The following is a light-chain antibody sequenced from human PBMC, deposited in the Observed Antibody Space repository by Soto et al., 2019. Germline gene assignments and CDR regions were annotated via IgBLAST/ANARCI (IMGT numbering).Light chain of an antibody. CDR1: QSVSSS. Sequence: EIVLTQSPATLSLSPGERATLSCRASQSVSSSLGWYQQIPGQAPRLLIYDASNRATGIPARFSGSGSGTDFTLTSSSLEPEDVAVYYCQQRSNWPRTFGQGTKLDIK. V-gene: IGKV3-11*01. J-gene: IGKJ2*01. CDR3: QQRSNWPRT. CDR2: DAS.